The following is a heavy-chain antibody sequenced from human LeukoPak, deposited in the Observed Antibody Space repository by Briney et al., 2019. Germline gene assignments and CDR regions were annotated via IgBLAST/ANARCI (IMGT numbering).Heavy chain of an antibody. V-gene: IGHV4-39*01. CDR1: GGSINTDSYY. CDR2: IYYSGTT. D-gene: IGHD3-3*01. CDR3: ARLSDFEVVASFYFDS. Sequence: SETLSLTCSVSGGSINTDSYYWGWIPQSPGKGLEWIGSIYYSGTTYYNPSLNSRVAISIDTSKNQFSLRLTSVTAADTAVYFCARLSDFEVVASFYFDSWGQGTLVTVSS. J-gene: IGHJ4*02.